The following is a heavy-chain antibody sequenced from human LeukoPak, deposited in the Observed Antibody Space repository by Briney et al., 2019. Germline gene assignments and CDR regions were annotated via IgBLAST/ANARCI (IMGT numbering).Heavy chain of an antibody. CDR3: ARGVWHYYESENYYLNWFDP. Sequence: PGGSLRLSCAASGFTFSSYEMTWVRQAPGKGLEWVSAISGSGGSTYYADSVKGRFTISRDNSKNTLYLQMNSLRAEDTAVYYCARGVWHYYESENYYLNWFDPWGQGTLVTVSS. J-gene: IGHJ5*02. D-gene: IGHD3-10*01. V-gene: IGHV3-23*01. CDR1: GFTFSSYE. CDR2: ISGSGGST.